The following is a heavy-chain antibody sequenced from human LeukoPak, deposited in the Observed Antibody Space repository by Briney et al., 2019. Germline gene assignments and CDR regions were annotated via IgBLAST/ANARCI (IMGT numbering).Heavy chain of an antibody. Sequence: ASVKVSCKASGYTFTDYYIYWVRQAPGQGLEWMGWINPKSGGTSYAQKFQGRVTMTRDTSISTTYMELSSLRSDDTAVYYCARSEVVPAAISLAYWGQGTLLTVSS. V-gene: IGHV1-2*02. CDR2: INPKSGGT. CDR3: ARSEVVPAAISLAY. J-gene: IGHJ4*02. CDR1: GYTFTDYY. D-gene: IGHD2-2*02.